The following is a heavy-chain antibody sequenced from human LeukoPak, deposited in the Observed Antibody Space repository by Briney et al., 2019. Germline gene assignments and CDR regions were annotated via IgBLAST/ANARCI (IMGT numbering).Heavy chain of an antibody. Sequence: GASVKVSCKTSGYTFTRYGISWVRQAPGQGLEWMGIINPSGGSTSYAQKFQGRVTMTRDTSTSTVYMELSSLRSEDTAVYYCARAIRAVAGPGGYWGQGTLVTVSS. CDR3: ARAIRAVAGPGGY. D-gene: IGHD6-19*01. V-gene: IGHV1-46*01. CDR1: GYTFTRYG. J-gene: IGHJ4*02. CDR2: INPSGGST.